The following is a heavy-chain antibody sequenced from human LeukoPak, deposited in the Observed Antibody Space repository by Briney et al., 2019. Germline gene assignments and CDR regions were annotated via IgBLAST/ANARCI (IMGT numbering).Heavy chain of an antibody. V-gene: IGHV3-11*01. CDR1: GFTFSDYY. CDR3: ARGIAAPNWFDP. J-gene: IGHJ5*02. CDR2: ISSSGSTI. D-gene: IGHD6-13*01. Sequence: KTGGSLRLSCAASGFTFSDYYMSWIRQAPGKGLEWVSYISSSGSTIYYADSMKGRFTISRDNAKNSLYLQMNSLRAEDTAVYYCARGIAAPNWFDPWGQGTLVTVSS.